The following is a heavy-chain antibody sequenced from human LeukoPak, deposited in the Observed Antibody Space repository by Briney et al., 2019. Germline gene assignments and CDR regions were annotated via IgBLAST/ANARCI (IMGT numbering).Heavy chain of an antibody. CDR3: ASQASSSWYGNWFDP. Sequence: GGSLRLSCAASGFTFDDYAMNWVRQAPGKGLEWVSSISSSSSHIYYADSVKGRFTISRDNAKNSLYLQMNSLRAEDTAVYYCASQASSSWYGNWFDPWGQGTLVTVSS. D-gene: IGHD6-13*01. J-gene: IGHJ5*02. CDR1: GFTFDDYA. CDR2: ISSSSSHI. V-gene: IGHV3-21*01.